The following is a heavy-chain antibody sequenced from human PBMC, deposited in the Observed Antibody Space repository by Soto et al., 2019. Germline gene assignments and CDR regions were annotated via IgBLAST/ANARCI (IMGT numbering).Heavy chain of an antibody. CDR3: ARDFAYFDS. CDR2: FYQTWRT. Sequence: SETLSLTCTVSGGSFKSGSYSWSWMRQPPGKGLEWIGYFYQTWRTSYNPSLTSRVSISMDTSKNPFSLNLDSVTAADTAVYFCARDFAYFDSWGQGTLVTVSS. J-gene: IGHJ4*02. CDR1: GGSFKSGSYS. D-gene: IGHD3-3*01. V-gene: IGHV4-61*01.